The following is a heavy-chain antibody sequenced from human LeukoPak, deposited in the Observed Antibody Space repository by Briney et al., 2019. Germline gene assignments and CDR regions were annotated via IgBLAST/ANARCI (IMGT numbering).Heavy chain of an antibody. CDR1: GFTFSDYY. Sequence: AGGSLRLSCAASGFTFSDYYMSWIRQAPGKGLEWVSYISSSGSTIYYADSVKGRFTISRDNAKNSLHLQMNSLRAEDTAVYYCASDTYYYGSGSHGDYWGQGTLVTVSS. V-gene: IGHV3-11*01. D-gene: IGHD3-10*01. CDR2: ISSSGSTI. CDR3: ASDTYYYGSGSHGDY. J-gene: IGHJ4*02.